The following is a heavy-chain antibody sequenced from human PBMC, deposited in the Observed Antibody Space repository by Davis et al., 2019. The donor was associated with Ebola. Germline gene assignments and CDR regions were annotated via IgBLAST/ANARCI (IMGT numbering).Heavy chain of an antibody. CDR3: ARVYNWGFDF. CDR1: GFTFSDYY. V-gene: IGHV3-30-3*01. J-gene: IGHJ4*02. D-gene: IGHD1-20*01. Sequence: GGSLRLSCAASGFTFSDYYMSWIRQAPGKGLEWVAVISYDGSNKYYADSVKGRFTISRDSAKDSLYLHMDSLRDDDTAVYYCARVYNWGFDFWGQGTLVTVSS. CDR2: ISYDGSNK.